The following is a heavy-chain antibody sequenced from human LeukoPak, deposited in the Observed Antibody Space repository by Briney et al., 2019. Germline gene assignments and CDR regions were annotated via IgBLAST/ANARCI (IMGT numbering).Heavy chain of an antibody. CDR3: AREIVVVVAATGWFDP. D-gene: IGHD2-15*01. J-gene: IGHJ5*02. CDR2: IYYSGST. V-gene: IGHV4-59*01. Sequence: PSETLSLTCTVSGGSISSYYWSCLRQPPGKALEWIGYIYYSGSTNYNPSLKSRVTISVDTSKNQFSLKLSSVTAADTAVYYCAREIVVVVAATGWFDPWGQGTLVTVSS. CDR1: GGSISSYY.